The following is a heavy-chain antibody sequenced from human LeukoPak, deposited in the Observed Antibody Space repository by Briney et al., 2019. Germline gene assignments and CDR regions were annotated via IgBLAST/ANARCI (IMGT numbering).Heavy chain of an antibody. V-gene: IGHV5-51*01. J-gene: IGHJ4*02. CDR3: ARSSDYGDRIFDF. D-gene: IGHD4/OR15-4a*01. CDR1: GSKVSDYW. CDR2: VFPSDADT. Sequence: GESLKISCNFSGSKVSDYWITWVRQRPGKGLEWMGIVFPSDADTRYSQSFQGQVTISADKSTNTAYLQWRSLKASDSAKYFCARSSDYGDRIFDFWGQGTLVTVSS.